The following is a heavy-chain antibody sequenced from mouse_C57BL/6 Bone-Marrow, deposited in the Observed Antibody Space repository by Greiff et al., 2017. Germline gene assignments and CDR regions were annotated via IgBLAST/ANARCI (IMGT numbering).Heavy chain of an antibody. V-gene: IGHV1-50*01. CDR3: AREGGNSYGSLLYWYCYV. Sequence: QVQLQQPGAELVKPGASVKLSCKASGYTFTSYWMQWVKQRPGQGLEWIGEIDPSDSYTNYNQKLKGKATLTVDTSSSTAYMQLSSLTSEGSAVYYYAREGGNSYGSLLYWYCYVWGTGTTVTVSA. CDR2: IDPSDSYT. J-gene: IGHJ1*03. CDR1: GYTFTSYW. D-gene: IGHD1-1*01.